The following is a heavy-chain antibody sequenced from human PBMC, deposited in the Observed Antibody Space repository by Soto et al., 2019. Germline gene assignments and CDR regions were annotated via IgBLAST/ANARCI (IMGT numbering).Heavy chain of an antibody. CDR2: MNPNSGNT. CDR1: GYTFTSYD. D-gene: IGHD1-26*01. Sequence: QVQLMQSGAEVKKPGASVKVSCKASGYTFTSYDINWVRQATGQGLEWMGWMNPNSGNTGYAQKFEGRVTMTRNTSISTAYMELSSLRSEDTAVYYCARGRHIVGATIAGYWGQGTVVTVSS. V-gene: IGHV1-8*01. J-gene: IGHJ4*02. CDR3: ARGRHIVGATIAGY.